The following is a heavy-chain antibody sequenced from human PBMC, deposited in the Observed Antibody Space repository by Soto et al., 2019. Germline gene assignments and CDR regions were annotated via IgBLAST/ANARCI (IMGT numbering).Heavy chain of an antibody. CDR3: AHVSGGYNNFDY. J-gene: IGHJ4*02. CDR1: GFSLSTSGVG. Sequence: QITLKESGPTLVKPTQTLTLTCTFSGFSLSTSGVGVGWIRQPPGKALEWLALIYWDDDKRYSPSLKSRLTIHKGTSENQVVLTMTHMYPVDTATYYCAHVSGGYNNFDYWGQGTLVTVSS. D-gene: IGHD5-12*01. CDR2: IYWDDDK. V-gene: IGHV2-5*02.